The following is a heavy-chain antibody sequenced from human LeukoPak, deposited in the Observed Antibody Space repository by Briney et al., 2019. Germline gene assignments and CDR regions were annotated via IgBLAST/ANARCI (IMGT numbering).Heavy chain of an antibody. D-gene: IGHD3-3*01. Sequence: SETLSLTCTVSGGSISSSSYYWGWIRQPPGKGLEWIGSIYYSGSTCYNPSLKSRVTISVDTSKNQFSLKLSSVTAADTAVYYCARVEFRNDFWSGYYNNYYYYMDVWGKGTTVTVSS. J-gene: IGHJ6*03. V-gene: IGHV4-39*07. CDR1: GGSISSSSYY. CDR3: ARVEFRNDFWSGYYNNYYYYMDV. CDR2: IYYSGST.